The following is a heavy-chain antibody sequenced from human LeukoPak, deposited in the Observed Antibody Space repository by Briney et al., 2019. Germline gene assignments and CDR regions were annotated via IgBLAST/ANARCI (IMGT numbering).Heavy chain of an antibody. Sequence: GGSLRLSCAASGFTFCTYNMNWVRQAPGKGLEWISYISGSGNTIYYADSVKGRFTISRDNAKNSLYLQMNSLRADDTAVYYCARDGTSHCYTTCYFDPWGQGTLVTVSS. D-gene: IGHD2-2*02. CDR2: ISGSGNTI. CDR1: GFTFCTYN. V-gene: IGHV3-48*01. CDR3: ARDGTSHCYTTCYFDP. J-gene: IGHJ5*02.